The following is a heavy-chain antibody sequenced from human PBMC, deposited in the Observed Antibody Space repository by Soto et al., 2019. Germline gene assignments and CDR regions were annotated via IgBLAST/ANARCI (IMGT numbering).Heavy chain of an antibody. Sequence: LSLTCTVSGGSISSGGYYWSWIRQHPGKGLEWIGYIYYSGSTYYNPSLKSRVTISVDTSKNQFSLKLSAVTAADTAVYYCAIGRYCSSTSRYNYPSYSYYYYGMDVWGQGTTVTVSS. CDR1: GGSISSGGYY. CDR2: IYYSGST. J-gene: IGHJ6*02. D-gene: IGHD2-2*02. V-gene: IGHV4-31*03. CDR3: AIGRYCSSTSRYNYPSYSYYYYGMDV.